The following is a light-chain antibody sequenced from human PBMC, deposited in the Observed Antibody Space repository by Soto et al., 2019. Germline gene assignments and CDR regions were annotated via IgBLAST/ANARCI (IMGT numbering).Light chain of an antibody. CDR1: QGTSSY. Sequence: DIQLTRSPSFRSASVGDRVTITGGAGQGTSSYLAWFQQKPGRAPKLLIYGASTLQSGVPERFSGSGSGTDFTLTISNLQNEEFATYYCQQLNAYPLTFGQGTRLEIK. J-gene: IGKJ5*01. V-gene: IGKV1-9*01. CDR3: QQLNAYPLT. CDR2: GAS.